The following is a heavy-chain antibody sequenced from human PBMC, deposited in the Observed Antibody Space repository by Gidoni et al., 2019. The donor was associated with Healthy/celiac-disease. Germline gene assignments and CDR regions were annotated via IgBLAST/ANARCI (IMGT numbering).Heavy chain of an antibody. D-gene: IGHD1-1*01. CDR3: SRRTEELDY. V-gene: IGHV3-73*02. CDR2: IRSKANNYAT. J-gene: IGHJ4*02. Sequence: EVQLVESGGGLVLTGGSMKLRCAASAFTFSGSAMHWVRQVSGKGLQWVGCIRSKANNYATAYAAAGKGRFTISRDDSENTAYLQMDSLKTEDTAMYYCSRRTEELDYWGQGTLVTVSS. CDR1: AFTFSGSA.